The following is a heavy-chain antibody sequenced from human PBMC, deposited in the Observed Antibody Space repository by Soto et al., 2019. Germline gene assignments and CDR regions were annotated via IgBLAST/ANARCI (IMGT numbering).Heavy chain of an antibody. V-gene: IGHV3-21*04. CDR2: ISSSSSYI. D-gene: IGHD6-13*01. Sequence: GGSLRPSCAASGFTFSSYSMNWVRQAPGKGLEWVSSISSSSSYIYYADSVKGRFTISRDNSKNTLYLQMNSLRAEDTAMYYWESNDGAAAATAVWGQGTLVTVSS. CDR1: GFTFSSYS. CDR3: ESNDGAAAATAV. J-gene: IGHJ1*01.